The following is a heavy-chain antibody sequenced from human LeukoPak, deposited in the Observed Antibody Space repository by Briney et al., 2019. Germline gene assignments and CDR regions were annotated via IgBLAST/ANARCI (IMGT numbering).Heavy chain of an antibody. Sequence: GGSLSLSCAASGFTFSNYWMSWVRQAPGKGLEWVANIKEEGGEKYYVDSVKGRFTISRDNAKNSLYLQMNSLRAEDTAVYYCARDEWELPLDAFDIWGQGTMVTVST. CDR3: ARDEWELPLDAFDI. V-gene: IGHV3-7*01. CDR2: IKEEGGEK. J-gene: IGHJ3*02. CDR1: GFTFSNYW. D-gene: IGHD1-26*01.